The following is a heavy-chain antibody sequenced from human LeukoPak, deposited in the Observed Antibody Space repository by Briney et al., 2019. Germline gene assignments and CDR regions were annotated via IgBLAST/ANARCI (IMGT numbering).Heavy chain of an antibody. D-gene: IGHD6-13*01. CDR3: ARDQRYSSSRYYYYYMDV. Sequence: ASVKVSCKASGYTFTSYGISWVRQAPGQGLEWMGWISAYNGNTNYAQKLQGRVTMTTDTSTSTAYMEVRSLRSEDTAVYYGARDQRYSSSRYYYYYMDVWGKGTTVTVSS. CDR1: GYTFTSYG. CDR2: ISAYNGNT. J-gene: IGHJ6*03. V-gene: IGHV1-18*01.